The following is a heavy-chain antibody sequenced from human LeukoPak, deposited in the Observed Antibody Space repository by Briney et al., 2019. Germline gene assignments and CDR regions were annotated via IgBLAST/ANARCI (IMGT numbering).Heavy chain of an antibody. V-gene: IGHV4-59*08. Sequence: PSETLSLTCTVSGGSITNYFWSWIRQTPDKGLEWIGHIFYTGDTSYNPSLKSRAIISMDTSKSQFSLRLDSVTGADTAVYYCASGGGEGYNFYWGQGSLVTVFS. D-gene: IGHD5-24*01. J-gene: IGHJ4*02. CDR1: GGSITNYF. CDR3: ASGGGEGYNFY. CDR2: IFYTGDT.